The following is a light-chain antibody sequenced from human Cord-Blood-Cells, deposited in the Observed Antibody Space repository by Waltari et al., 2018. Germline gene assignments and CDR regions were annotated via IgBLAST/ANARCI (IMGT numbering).Light chain of an antibody. CDR2: AAS. Sequence: IQMTQSPSSLSASVGDRVTITCRSSQSISSYLNLYQQKPGTAPKLLIYAASSLQSGVPSRFSGSGSGTDFTLTISSLQPEDFATYYCQQSYSTPLTFGGGTKVEIK. CDR3: QQSYSTPLT. V-gene: IGKV1-39*01. J-gene: IGKJ4*01. CDR1: QSISSY.